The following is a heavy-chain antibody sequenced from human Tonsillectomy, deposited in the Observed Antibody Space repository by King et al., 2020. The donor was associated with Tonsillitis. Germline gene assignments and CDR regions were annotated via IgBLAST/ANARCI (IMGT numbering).Heavy chain of an antibody. Sequence: QLQESGPGLVRPSETLSLTCTVSGVSISSYYWNWIRQPPGRGLEWIGYIYYSGSTNYNPALKSRVTISEDTSKHQFSLKLSSVTAADTAVYYCARAPPRSYYCSGTYGYYFDYWGQGTRVTVSS. D-gene: IGHD3-10*01. J-gene: IGHJ4*02. CDR2: IYYSGST. CDR1: GVSISSYY. CDR3: ARAPPRSYYCSGTYGYYFDY. V-gene: IGHV4-59*01.